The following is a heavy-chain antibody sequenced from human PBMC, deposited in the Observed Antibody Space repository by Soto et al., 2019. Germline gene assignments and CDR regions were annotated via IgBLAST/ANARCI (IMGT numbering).Heavy chain of an antibody. Sequence: VHLVESGGGVVQPGTSLRLSCAASGFSFSNYGMHWVRQAPGKGLEWVAVTWYDGSTTYYADSVRGRFTVSRDNPKNQLYLQMDSLRDEDTAVYFCVRDSEWELTNGFEVWGQGTTVIVSS. CDR2: TWYDGSTT. CDR1: GFSFSNYG. CDR3: VRDSEWELTNGFEV. J-gene: IGHJ3*01. V-gene: IGHV3-33*01. D-gene: IGHD1-7*01.